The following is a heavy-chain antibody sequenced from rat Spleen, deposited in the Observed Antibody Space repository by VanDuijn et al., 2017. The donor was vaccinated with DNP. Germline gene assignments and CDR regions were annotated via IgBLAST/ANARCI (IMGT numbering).Heavy chain of an antibody. CDR3: VREDKGVDA. CDR1: GFNFNDYW. J-gene: IGHJ4*01. CDR2: INKDSSTI. Sequence: EVKLVESGGGLVQPGRSLKLSCAASGFNFNDYWMGWVRQAPGKGLEWIGEINKDSSTIDYNPSLKDKFTVSRDNVQNTMYLQMNKLGSEDTAIYYCVREDKGVDAWGQGASVTVSS. V-gene: IGHV4-2*01. D-gene: IGHD2-2*01.